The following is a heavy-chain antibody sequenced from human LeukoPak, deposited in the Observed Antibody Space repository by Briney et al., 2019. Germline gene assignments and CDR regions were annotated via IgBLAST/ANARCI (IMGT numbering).Heavy chain of an antibody. CDR3: AKGSGSIAVDNLCVY. CDR2: ISGSGGST. CDR1: GFTFSSYA. D-gene: IGHD6-19*01. V-gene: IGHV3-23*01. J-gene: IGHJ4*02. Sequence: GGSLRLSCAASGFTFSSYAMSWVRQAPGKGLEWVSVISGSGGSTYYADSVKGRFTISRDNSKNTLFLQMNSLRAEDTAIYYCAKGSGSIAVDNLCVYWGQGTLVTVS.